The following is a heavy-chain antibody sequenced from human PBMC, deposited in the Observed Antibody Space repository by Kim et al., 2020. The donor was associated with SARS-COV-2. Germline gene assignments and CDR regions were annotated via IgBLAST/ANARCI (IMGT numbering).Heavy chain of an antibody. V-gene: IGHV3-30*07. CDR3: AINRDTYYYDSSGYNY. D-gene: IGHD3-22*01. J-gene: IGHJ4*02. Sequence: SVKGRFTISRDNSRNTLYLQMNSLRDEDTAVYYCAINRDTYYYDSSGYNYWGQGTLVTVSS.